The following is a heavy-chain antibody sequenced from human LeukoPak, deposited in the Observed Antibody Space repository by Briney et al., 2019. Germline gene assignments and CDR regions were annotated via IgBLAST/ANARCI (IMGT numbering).Heavy chain of an antibody. CDR1: GGSISSYY. CDR3: ARATPPGKYYFDY. J-gene: IGHJ4*02. CDR2: IYYSGST. V-gene: IGHV4-59*01. Sequence: SETLSLTCTVSGGSISSYYWSWIRQPPGKRLEWIGYIYYSGSTNYNPSLKSRVTISVDTSKNQFSLKLSSVTAADTAVYYCARATPPGKYYFDYWGQGTLVTVSS. D-gene: IGHD2-15*01.